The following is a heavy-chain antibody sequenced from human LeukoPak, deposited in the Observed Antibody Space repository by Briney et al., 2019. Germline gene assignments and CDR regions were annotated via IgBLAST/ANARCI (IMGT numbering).Heavy chain of an antibody. V-gene: IGHV4-34*01. CDR3: ARDNGDYLYNWFDP. CDR1: GGSFSGYY. CDR2: INHSGST. D-gene: IGHD4-17*01. Sequence: TSETLSLTCAVYGGSFSGYYWSWIRQPPGKGLEWIGEINHSGSTNYNPSLKSRVTISVDTSKNQFSLKLSSVTAADTAVYYCARDNGDYLYNWFDPWGQGTLVTVSS. J-gene: IGHJ5*02.